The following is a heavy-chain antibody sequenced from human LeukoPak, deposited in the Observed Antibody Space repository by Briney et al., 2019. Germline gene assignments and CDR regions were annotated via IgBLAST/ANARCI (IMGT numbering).Heavy chain of an antibody. CDR2: ISGSGGST. CDR1: GFIFSSYA. D-gene: IGHD3-22*01. V-gene: IGHV3-23*01. CDR3: AKVRAMIVVVIKYFDY. J-gene: IGHJ4*02. Sequence: LTGGSLRLSCAASGFIFSSYAMSWVRQAPGKGLEWVSAISGSGGSTYYADSVKGRFTISRDNSKNTLYLQMNSLRAEDTAVYYCAKVRAMIVVVIKYFDYWGQGTLVTVSS.